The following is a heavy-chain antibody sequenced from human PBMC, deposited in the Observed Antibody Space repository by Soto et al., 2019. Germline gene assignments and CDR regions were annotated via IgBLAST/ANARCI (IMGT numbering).Heavy chain of an antibody. CDR2: IIPIFGTA. J-gene: IGHJ6*02. Sequence: SVKVSCKASGGTFSSYAISWVRQAPGQGLEWMGGIIPIFGTANYTQKFQGRVTITADESTSTAYMELSSLRSEDTAVYYCARPIAANYYYYGMDVWGQGTTVTVS. D-gene: IGHD6-25*01. CDR3: ARPIAANYYYYGMDV. CDR1: GGTFSSYA. V-gene: IGHV1-69*13.